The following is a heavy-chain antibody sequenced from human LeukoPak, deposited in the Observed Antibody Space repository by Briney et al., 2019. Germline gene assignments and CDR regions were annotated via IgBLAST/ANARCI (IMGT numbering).Heavy chain of an antibody. D-gene: IGHD7-27*01. CDR3: ATETGDGDY. CDR1: GGSISSGSYY. V-gene: IGHV4-61*02. J-gene: IGHJ4*02. Sequence: PSQTLSLTCTVSGGSISSGSYYWSWIRQPAGKGLEWIGRIYTSGSTNYNPSLKSRVTISVDTSKNQFTLKLSSVTAADTAVYYCATETGDGDYSCQGTLVTVSS. CDR2: IYTSGST.